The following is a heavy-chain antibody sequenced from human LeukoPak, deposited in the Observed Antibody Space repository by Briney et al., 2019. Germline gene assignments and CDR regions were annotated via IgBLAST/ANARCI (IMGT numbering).Heavy chain of an antibody. CDR3: VRDLARPAGSDNSVVTHHYFDY. D-gene: IGHD2-21*02. J-gene: IGHJ4*02. CDR2: INHSGST. CDR1: GGSFSVYY. V-gene: IGHV4-34*01. Sequence: PSETLSLTCAVYGGSFSVYYWSWIRQPPGKGLEWIGEINHSGSTNYNPSLKSRVTISVDTSKNQFSLKLSSVTAADTAVYYCVRDLARPAGSDNSVVTHHYFDYWGQGTLVTVSS.